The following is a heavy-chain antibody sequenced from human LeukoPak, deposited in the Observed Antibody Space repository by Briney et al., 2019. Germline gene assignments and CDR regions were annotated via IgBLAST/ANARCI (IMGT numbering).Heavy chain of an antibody. J-gene: IGHJ4*02. CDR3: ARDGPNDSSGYYAFDY. CDR2: IYSSGKA. Sequence: GGSLRLSCAVSGFTFSSNHMSWVRQAPGEGLEWVSVIYSSGKAYNADSVKGRFTISRDNSANTLYLQMNSLRAEDTAVYYCARDGPNDSSGYYAFDYWGQGTLVTVSS. V-gene: IGHV3-66*01. D-gene: IGHD3-22*01. CDR1: GFTFSSNH.